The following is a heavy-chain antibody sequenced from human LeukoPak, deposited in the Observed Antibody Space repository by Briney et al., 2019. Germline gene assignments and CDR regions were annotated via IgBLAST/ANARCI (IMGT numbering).Heavy chain of an antibody. D-gene: IGHD4-17*01. CDR2: ISSSSSYI. J-gene: IGHJ4*02. CDR3: ARGRVPATVGFDY. CDR1: GFAVINNY. Sequence: GGSLRLSCAASGFAVINNYMSWVRQAPGKGLEWVSSISSSSSYIYYADSVKGRFTISRDNAKNSLYLQMNSLRAEDTAVYYCARGRVPATVGFDYWGQGTLVTVSS. V-gene: IGHV3-21*01.